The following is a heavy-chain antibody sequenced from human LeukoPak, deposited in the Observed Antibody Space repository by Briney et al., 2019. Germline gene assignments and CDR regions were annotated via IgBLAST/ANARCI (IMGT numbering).Heavy chain of an antibody. J-gene: IGHJ6*02. V-gene: IGHV3-7*01. Sequence: GGSLRLSCEASGFTFSSHWMSWVRQAPGKGLEWVAIIKQDGSEKDYVDSVTGRFTISRDNAKNSLYLQMNSLRDEDRAVYYCARDTSAWRYGMDVWGQGTTVTVSS. CDR2: IKQDGSEK. CDR1: GFTFSSHW. CDR3: ARDTSAWRYGMDV. D-gene: IGHD6-19*01.